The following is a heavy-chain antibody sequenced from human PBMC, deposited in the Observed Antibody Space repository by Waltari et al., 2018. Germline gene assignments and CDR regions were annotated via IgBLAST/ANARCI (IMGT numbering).Heavy chain of an antibody. CDR3: AKDIARRPKYFYYYYLDV. CDR2: ISWDSRDV. J-gene: IGHJ6*03. Sequence: EVQVVESGGGLVQPGRSLRLSCAVSGFTFDDYAMHWVRQAPGKGLEWVSGISWDSRDVAYADSVKGRFTISKDNATNSVYLEMNSLTVEDTAWYYCAKDIARRPKYFYYYYLDVWGKGTTVTVSS. D-gene: IGHD6-6*01. V-gene: IGHV3-9*01. CDR1: GFTFDDYA.